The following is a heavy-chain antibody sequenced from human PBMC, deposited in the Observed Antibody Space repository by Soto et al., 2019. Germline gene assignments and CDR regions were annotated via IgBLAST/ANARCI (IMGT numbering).Heavy chain of an antibody. V-gene: IGHV4-31*03. Sequence: QVQLQESGPGLVKPSQTLSLTCFVSGDSISSGGYYWGWVRQHPGKGLEWIGNIYYRGSTYYNPSPKSRVTSSVDTSKNQFSLKLNSVTAADTAMFYCARGGGIRGARFDYWGQGTLVTVSS. CDR3: ARGGGIRGARFDY. CDR1: GDSISSGGYY. J-gene: IGHJ4*02. CDR2: IYYRGST. D-gene: IGHD3-10*01.